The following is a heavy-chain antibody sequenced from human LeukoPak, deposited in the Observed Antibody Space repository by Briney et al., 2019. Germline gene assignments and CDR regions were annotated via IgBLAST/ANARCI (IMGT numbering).Heavy chain of an antibody. J-gene: IGHJ4*02. Sequence: GGSLRLSCAASGFTFSSYSMNWVRQAPGKGLEWVSSISSSSSYIYYADSVKGRFTISRDNAKNSLYLQMNSLRAEDTAVYYCAKTRASSGWFFDYWGQGTLVTVSS. CDR2: ISSSSSYI. V-gene: IGHV3-21*04. D-gene: IGHD6-19*01. CDR1: GFTFSSYS. CDR3: AKTRASSGWFFDY.